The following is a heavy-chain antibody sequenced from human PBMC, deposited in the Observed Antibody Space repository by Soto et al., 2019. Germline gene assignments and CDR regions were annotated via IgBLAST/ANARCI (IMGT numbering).Heavy chain of an antibody. Sequence: ESGGGLVQPGGSLRLSCAASGFTVSSNYMSWVRQAPGKGLEWVSVIYSGGSTYYADSVKGRFTISRDNSKNTLYLQMNSLRAEDTAVYYCARAVAGESYYYYYMDVWGKGTTVTVSS. J-gene: IGHJ6*03. CDR1: GFTVSSNY. D-gene: IGHD1-1*01. V-gene: IGHV3-66*01. CDR3: ARAVAGESYYYYYMDV. CDR2: IYSGGST.